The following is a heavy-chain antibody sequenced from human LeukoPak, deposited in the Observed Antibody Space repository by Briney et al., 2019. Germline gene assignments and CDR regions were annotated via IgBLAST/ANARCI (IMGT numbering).Heavy chain of an antibody. CDR3: TTEYGDPLRRYYFDY. CDR1: GFTFSNAW. CDR2: IRSKTDGGTT. V-gene: IGHV3-15*01. Sequence: GGSLRLSCAASGFTFSNAWMSWVRQAPGKGLEWVGRIRSKTDGGTTDYAAPVKGTFTISRDDSKNTLFLQMNSLKTEDTAVYYCTTEYGDPLRRYYFDYWGQGTLVTVSS. J-gene: IGHJ4*02. D-gene: IGHD4-17*01.